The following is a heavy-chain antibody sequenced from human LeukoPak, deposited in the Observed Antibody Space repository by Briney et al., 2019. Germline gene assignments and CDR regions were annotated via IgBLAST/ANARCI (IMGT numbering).Heavy chain of an antibody. CDR1: GFTFSSYW. D-gene: IGHD2-21*02. CDR3: AKGLGRRHIVVVTAFDY. CDR2: ISGSGGST. J-gene: IGHJ4*02. Sequence: GGSLRLSCAASGFTFSSYWMSWVRQAPGKGLEWVSAISGSGGSTYYADSVEGRFTISRDNSKNTLYLQMNSLRAEDTAVYYCAKGLGRRHIVVVTAFDYWGQGTLVTVSS. V-gene: IGHV3-23*01.